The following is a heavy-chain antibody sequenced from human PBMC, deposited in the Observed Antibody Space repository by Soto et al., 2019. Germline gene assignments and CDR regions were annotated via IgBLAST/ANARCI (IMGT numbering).Heavy chain of an antibody. J-gene: IGHJ4*02. CDR2: IRSKAYGGTT. V-gene: IGHV3-49*03. Sequence: PGGSLRLSCTASGFTFGDYAMSWFRQAPGKGLEWVGFIRSKAYGGTTEYAASVKGRFTISRDDSKSIAYLQMNSLKTEDTAVYYCTIVGATSRPWGNKDYWGQGTLVTVSS. CDR1: GFTFGDYA. D-gene: IGHD1-26*01. CDR3: TIVGATSRPWGNKDY.